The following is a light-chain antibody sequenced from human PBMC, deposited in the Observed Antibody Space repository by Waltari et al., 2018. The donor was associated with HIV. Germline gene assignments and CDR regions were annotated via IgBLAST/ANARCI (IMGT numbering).Light chain of an antibody. J-gene: IGLJ3*02. CDR2: LNSDGSH. Sequence: QIILPQSPSASASQGASVTLPCTLSSDHSNFAIAWLQQQPEKGPRYWRKLNSDGSHTKGDGIPDRFSGSSSVAERYLSISSLHSDDEADYYCQTWGMGIVVFGGGTKLTVL. V-gene: IGLV4-69*01. CDR3: QTWGMGIVV. CDR1: SDHSNFA.